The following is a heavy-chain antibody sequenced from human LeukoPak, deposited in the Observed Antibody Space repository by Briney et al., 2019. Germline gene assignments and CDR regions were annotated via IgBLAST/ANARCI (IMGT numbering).Heavy chain of an antibody. Sequence: PSETLSLTCAVYGGSFSGYYWSWIRQPPGKGLEWIGEINHSGGTNYNPSLKSRVTISVDTSKNQFSLKLSSVTAAVTAVYYCARHYGPWGQGTLATVSS. D-gene: IGHD3-16*01. J-gene: IGHJ5*02. CDR1: GGSFSGYY. CDR3: ARHYGP. V-gene: IGHV4-34*01. CDR2: INHSGGT.